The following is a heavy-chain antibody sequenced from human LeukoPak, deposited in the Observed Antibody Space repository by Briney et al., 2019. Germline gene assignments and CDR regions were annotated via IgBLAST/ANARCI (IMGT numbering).Heavy chain of an antibody. CDR3: AREEDIVVVPAAYNWFDP. D-gene: IGHD2-2*01. Sequence: PGGSLRLSCAASGFTFSSYWMHWVRQAPGKGLVWVSRINSDGSSTSYADSVKGRFTISRDNAKNTLYLQMNSLRAEDTAVYYCAREEDIVVVPAAYNWFDPWGQGTLVTVSS. J-gene: IGHJ5*02. V-gene: IGHV3-74*01. CDR2: INSDGSST. CDR1: GFTFSSYW.